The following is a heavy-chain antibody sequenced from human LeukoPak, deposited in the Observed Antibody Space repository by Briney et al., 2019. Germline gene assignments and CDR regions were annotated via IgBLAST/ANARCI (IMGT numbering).Heavy chain of an antibody. CDR1: GFTFSRYS. J-gene: IGHJ1*01. D-gene: IGHD6-19*01. V-gene: IGHV3-23*01. CDR3: AKDGWLVRAEYFQH. Sequence: PGGSLRLSCAASGFTFSRYSMNWVRQAPGKGLEWVSAISGSGGSTYYADSVKGRFTISRDNSKNTLYLQMNSLRAEDTAVYYCAKDGWLVRAEYFQHWGQGTLVTVSS. CDR2: ISGSGGST.